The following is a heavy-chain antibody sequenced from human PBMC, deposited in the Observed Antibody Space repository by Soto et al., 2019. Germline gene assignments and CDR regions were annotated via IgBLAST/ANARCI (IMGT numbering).Heavy chain of an antibody. Sequence: TSXTLSLTCAVSSGSISSSNWWSWVRQPPGKGLEWIGEIYHSGSTNYNPSLKSRVTISVDKSKNQFSLKLSSVTAADTALYYCAVTKGVSRFDPLGKGTLVTVSP. D-gene: IGHD2-8*01. CDR3: AVTKGVSRFDP. CDR2: IYHSGST. J-gene: IGHJ5*02. CDR1: SGSISSSNW. V-gene: IGHV4-4*02.